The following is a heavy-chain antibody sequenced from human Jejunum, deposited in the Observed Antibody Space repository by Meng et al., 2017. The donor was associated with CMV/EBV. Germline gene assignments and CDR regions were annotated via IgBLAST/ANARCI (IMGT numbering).Heavy chain of an antibody. V-gene: IGHV1-2*06. D-gene: IGHD1-26*01. J-gene: IGHJ4*02. CDR2: INPKNGDT. CDR1: GYTFTGYQ. CDR3: ATTYSGRYETS. Sequence: SCKASGYTFTGYQMHWVRQAPEQGLEWVGRINPKNGDTKYAEKFQGRVTMTRDTSITTAYMEVSRLRSDDTALYYCATTYSGRYETSWGQGTLVTVSS.